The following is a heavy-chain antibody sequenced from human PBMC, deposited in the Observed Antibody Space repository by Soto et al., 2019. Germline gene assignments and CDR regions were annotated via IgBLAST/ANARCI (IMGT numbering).Heavy chain of an antibody. V-gene: IGHV4-59*01. Sequence: PSETLSLTCTVSGGSISSYYWSWIRQPPGKGLEWIGYTYYSGSTNYNPSLKSRVTISVDTSKNQFSLKLSSVTAADTAVYYCARVRRDGYNPFDYWGQGTLVTVSS. CDR3: ARVRRDGYNPFDY. D-gene: IGHD5-12*01. J-gene: IGHJ4*02. CDR1: GGSISSYY. CDR2: TYYSGST.